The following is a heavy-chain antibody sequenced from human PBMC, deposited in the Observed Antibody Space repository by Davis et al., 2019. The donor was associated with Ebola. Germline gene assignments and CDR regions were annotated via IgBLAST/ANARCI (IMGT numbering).Heavy chain of an antibody. V-gene: IGHV3-11*01. J-gene: IGHJ4*02. Sequence: GESLKISCAASGFTFSDYYMSWIRQAPGKGLEWVSYISSSGSTIYYADSVKGRFTISRDNAKNSLYLQMNSLRAEDTAVYYCARVFFSSRRPIVVVPAAILGWNYWGQGTLVTVSS. D-gene: IGHD2-2*01. CDR2: ISSSGSTI. CDR1: GFTFSDYY. CDR3: ARVFFSSRRPIVVVPAAILGWNY.